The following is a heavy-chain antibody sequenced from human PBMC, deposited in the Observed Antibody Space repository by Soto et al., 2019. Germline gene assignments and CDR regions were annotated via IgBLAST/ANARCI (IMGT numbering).Heavy chain of an antibody. CDR1: GGSISSYY. D-gene: IGHD5-12*01. CDR3: ARLVATNIYYYYYGLDV. CDR2: MSHSGTT. J-gene: IGHJ6*02. V-gene: IGHV4-59*01. Sequence: QVQLQESGPGLVKPSETLSLTCTVSGGSISSYYWSWIRQPPGKGLEWIGYMSHSGTTDYSTSLTGRVTISVDTSRNQFSLELSSVTAADTAVYYCARLVATNIYYYYYGLDVWGQGTTVTVSS.